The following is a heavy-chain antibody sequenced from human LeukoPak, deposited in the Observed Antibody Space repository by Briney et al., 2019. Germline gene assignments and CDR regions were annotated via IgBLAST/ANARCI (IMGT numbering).Heavy chain of an antibody. J-gene: IGHJ4*02. CDR3: AKTDSSSWSQNLDY. D-gene: IGHD6-13*01. CDR2: ISGSGGST. CDR1: GFTFSSYA. V-gene: IGHV3-23*01. Sequence: GGSLRLSCAASGFTFSSYAMSWVRQAPGKGLEWVSAISGSGGSTYYADSVKGRFTISRDNSKNTLYLQMSSLRAEDTAVYYCAKTDSSSWSQNLDYWGQGILVTVSS.